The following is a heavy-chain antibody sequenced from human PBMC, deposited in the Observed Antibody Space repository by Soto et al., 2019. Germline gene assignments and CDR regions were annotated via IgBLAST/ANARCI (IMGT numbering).Heavy chain of an antibody. Sequence: SETLSLTCTVAGGSISSGGYYWSWIRQHPGKGLEWIGYIYYSGSTYYNPSLKSRVTISVDTSKNQFSLKLSSVTAADTAVYYCARVFSDSSSFFDPWGQGTLVTVS. J-gene: IGHJ5*02. D-gene: IGHD6-13*01. V-gene: IGHV4-31*03. CDR3: ARVFSDSSSFFDP. CDR1: GGSISSGGYY. CDR2: IYYSGST.